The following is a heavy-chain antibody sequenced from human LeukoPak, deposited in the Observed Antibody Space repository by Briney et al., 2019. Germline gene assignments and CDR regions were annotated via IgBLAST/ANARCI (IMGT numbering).Heavy chain of an antibody. D-gene: IGHD3-16*02. CDR1: GYTFTSYG. Sequence: ASVKVSCKASGYTFTSYGISWDRQAPGQGLEWMGWISAYTGNTNYAQKLQGRVTMTTDTSTSTAYMELRSLRSDDTAVYYCARDRIMITFGGVIVYPNWFDPWGQGTLVTVSS. V-gene: IGHV1-18*01. J-gene: IGHJ5*02. CDR2: ISAYTGNT. CDR3: ARDRIMITFGGVIVYPNWFDP.